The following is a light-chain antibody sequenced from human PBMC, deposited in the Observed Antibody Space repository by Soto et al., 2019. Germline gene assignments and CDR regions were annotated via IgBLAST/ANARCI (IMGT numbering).Light chain of an antibody. J-gene: IGKJ1*01. CDR3: QQRSNWPPT. CDR2: DAA. V-gene: IGKV3-11*01. CDR1: QSVSTY. Sequence: EIVLTQSPATLSLSPGERATLSCRASQSVSTYLASYQQKPGQAPRLLIYDAANRATGIPARFSGSGSGTDFTLIISSLEPEDFAVYYCQQRSNWPPTFGQGTKVEIK.